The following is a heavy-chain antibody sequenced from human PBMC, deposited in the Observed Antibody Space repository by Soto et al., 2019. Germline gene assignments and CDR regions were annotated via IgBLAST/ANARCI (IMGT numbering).Heavy chain of an antibody. Sequence: EVQLVESGGGLVQPGESLRLSCAASGFTFSYYWMHWVRQAPGKGLVWVSRIHSDGSSTTYADSVKGRFTISRDNARNTVYLQMNSLRVEDTAVEYCARGDRGAFDIWGQGTVVTVSS. D-gene: IGHD1-26*01. J-gene: IGHJ3*02. CDR3: ARGDRGAFDI. CDR1: GFTFSYYW. CDR2: IHSDGSST. V-gene: IGHV3-74*01.